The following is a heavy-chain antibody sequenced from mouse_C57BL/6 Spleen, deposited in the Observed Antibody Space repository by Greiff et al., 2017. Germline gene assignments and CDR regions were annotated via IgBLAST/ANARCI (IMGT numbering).Heavy chain of an antibody. Sequence: EVQLVESGGGLVKPGGSLKLSCAASGFTFSSYTMSWVRQTPEKRLEWVATISGGGGNTYYPDSVKGRFTFSRDNAQNTLYLQMSRLRSEDTALYYGARQCDYDYDVYAMDYWGQGTSVTVSS. CDR3: ARQCDYDYDVYAMDY. CDR2: ISGGGGNT. CDR1: GFTFSSYT. J-gene: IGHJ4*01. D-gene: IGHD2-4*01. V-gene: IGHV5-9*01.